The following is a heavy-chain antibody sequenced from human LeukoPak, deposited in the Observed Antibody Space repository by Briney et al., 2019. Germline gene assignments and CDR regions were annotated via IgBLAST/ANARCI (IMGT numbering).Heavy chain of an antibody. CDR1: GGSISSGSYY. Sequence: SQTLSLTCTVSGGSISSGSYYWSWIRQPAGKGLEWIGRIYTSGSTNYNPSLKSRVTISVDTSKNQFSLKLSSATAADTAVYYCARPNIRYCSGGACSNDGSDYWGQGTLVTVSS. J-gene: IGHJ4*02. V-gene: IGHV4-61*02. D-gene: IGHD2-15*01. CDR2: IYTSGST. CDR3: ARPNIRYCSGGACSNDGSDY.